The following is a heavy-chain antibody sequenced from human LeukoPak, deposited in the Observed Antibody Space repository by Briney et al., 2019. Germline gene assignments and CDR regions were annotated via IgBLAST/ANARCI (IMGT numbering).Heavy chain of an antibody. D-gene: IGHD1-26*01. J-gene: IGHJ4*02. Sequence: ASVKVSCKASGYSFTSQAINWVRQAPGQGLEWMGWISAYNGNTNYAQKLQGRVTMTTDTSTSTAYMELRSLRSDDTAVYYCARVSEYSGKHDYWGQGTLVTVSS. CDR2: ISAYNGNT. CDR3: ARVSEYSGKHDY. V-gene: IGHV1-18*01. CDR1: GYSFTSQA.